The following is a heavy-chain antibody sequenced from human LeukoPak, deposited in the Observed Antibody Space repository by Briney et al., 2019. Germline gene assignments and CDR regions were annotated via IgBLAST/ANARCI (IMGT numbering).Heavy chain of an antibody. CDR2: IKRDGKDK. CDR1: GFTFSTSC. J-gene: IGHJ3*02. Sequence: PGGSLRLSCAASGFTFSTSCMSWVRQAPGRGLEWVANIKRDGKDKYYLDSVKGRFTISRDNAKNSLYLQMDSLRVEDTAVYYCSVSNHDDAFDIWGQGTMVTVSS. CDR3: SVSNHDDAFDI. D-gene: IGHD1-14*01. V-gene: IGHV3-7*01.